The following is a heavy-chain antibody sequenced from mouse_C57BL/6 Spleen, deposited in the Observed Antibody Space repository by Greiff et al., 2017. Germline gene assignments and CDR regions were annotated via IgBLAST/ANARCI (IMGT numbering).Heavy chain of an antibody. CDR1: GYTFTSYW. J-gene: IGHJ4*01. D-gene: IGHD1-1*01. Sequence: QVQLQQPGAELVKPGASVKLSCKASGYTFTSYWLQWVKQRPGQGLEWIGEIDPSDSYTNYNPKFKGKATLTVDTSYSTAYMQRSSLTSEDSAVYYCARRTTVAGDAMDYWGQGTSVTVSS. V-gene: IGHV1-50*01. CDR2: IDPSDSYT. CDR3: ARRTTVAGDAMDY.